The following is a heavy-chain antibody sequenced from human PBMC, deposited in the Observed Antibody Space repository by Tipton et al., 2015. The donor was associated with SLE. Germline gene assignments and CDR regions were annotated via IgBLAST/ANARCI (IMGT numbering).Heavy chain of an antibody. V-gene: IGHV3-7*01. D-gene: IGHD2-8*02. CDR1: GLTFSRHW. Sequence: SLRLSCAASGLTFSRHWMTWVRQAPGKGLEWVANIKEDGSAKYYVDSVKGRFTISRDNAKNSLYLQMNSLSAEDSAVYYCATRPAGGGYLGVFDYWGQGTLVTVSS. CDR2: IKEDGSAK. J-gene: IGHJ4*02. CDR3: ATRPAGGGYLGVFDY.